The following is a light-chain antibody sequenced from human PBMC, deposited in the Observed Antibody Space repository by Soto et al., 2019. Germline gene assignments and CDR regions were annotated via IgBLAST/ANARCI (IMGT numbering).Light chain of an antibody. Sequence: EIVLTQSPGTLSLSPGERATLSCKASQTISNTFLAWYQRRPGQAPRLLIYGASGRATGIPDRFSGSGSATDFTLTISRLEPEDFAVFYCQQYNNWPITFGQGTRLEIK. CDR1: QTISNTF. CDR3: QQYNNWPIT. V-gene: IGKV3-20*01. CDR2: GAS. J-gene: IGKJ5*01.